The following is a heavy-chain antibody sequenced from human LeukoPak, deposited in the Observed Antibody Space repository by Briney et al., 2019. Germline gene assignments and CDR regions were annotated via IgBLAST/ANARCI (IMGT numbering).Heavy chain of an antibody. J-gene: IGHJ4*02. V-gene: IGHV4-30-2*01. CDR2: IYHSGST. Sequence: SETLSLTCAVSGGSTSSGGYSWSWIRQPPGKGLEWIGYIYHSGSTYYNPSLKSRVTISVDRSKNQFSLKLSSVTAADTAVYYCARVDDSSGYLDYWGQGTLVTVSS. D-gene: IGHD3-22*01. CDR1: GGSTSSGGYS. CDR3: ARVDDSSGYLDY.